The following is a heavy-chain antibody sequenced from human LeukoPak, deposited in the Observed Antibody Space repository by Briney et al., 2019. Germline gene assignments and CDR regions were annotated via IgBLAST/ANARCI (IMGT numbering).Heavy chain of an antibody. V-gene: IGHV3-30-3*01. CDR1: GFTFSSYA. J-gene: IGHJ4*02. D-gene: IGHD3-10*01. CDR2: ISYDGSNK. Sequence: QVGGSLRLSCAASGFTFSSYAMHWVRQAPGKGLEWVAVISYDGSNKYFADSVKGRFTISRDNSKNTLYLQMNSLRAEDTAVYYCARNYGPDYWGQGTLVTVSS. CDR3: ARNYGPDY.